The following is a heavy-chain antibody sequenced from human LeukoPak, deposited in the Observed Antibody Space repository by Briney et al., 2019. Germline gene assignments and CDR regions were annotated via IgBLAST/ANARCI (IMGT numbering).Heavy chain of an antibody. V-gene: IGHV4-39*01. Sequence: SETLSLTCTVSGGSISSSSYYWGWIRQPQGKGLEWTGSIYYSGSTYYNPSLKSRVTISVDTSKNQFSLKLSSVTAADTAVYYCARTGYDSSGYYYYFDYWGQGTLVTVSS. CDR3: ARTGYDSSGYYYYFDY. CDR1: GGSISSSSYY. D-gene: IGHD3-22*01. J-gene: IGHJ4*02. CDR2: IYYSGST.